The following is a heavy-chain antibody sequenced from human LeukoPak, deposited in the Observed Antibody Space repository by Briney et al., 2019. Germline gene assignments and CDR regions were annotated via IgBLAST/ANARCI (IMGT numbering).Heavy chain of an antibody. CDR1: GFTFSSYG. Sequence: GGSLRLSCAASGFTFSSYGMHWVRQAPGKGLEWVAVISYDGSNKYYADSVEGRFTISRDNSKNTLYLQMNGLRAEDTAVYYCTTPAAGPRAEYSQYWGQGTLVTVSP. D-gene: IGHD6-13*01. J-gene: IGHJ1*01. CDR3: TTPAAGPRAEYSQY. V-gene: IGHV3-30*03. CDR2: ISYDGSNK.